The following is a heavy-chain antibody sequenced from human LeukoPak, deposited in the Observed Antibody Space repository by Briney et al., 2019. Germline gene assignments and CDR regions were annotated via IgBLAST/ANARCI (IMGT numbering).Heavy chain of an antibody. D-gene: IGHD3-10*01. CDR2: IKQDGSEK. J-gene: IGHJ6*04. V-gene: IGHV3-7*03. CDR1: GFTFSIYW. Sequence: GGSLRLSCAASGFTFSIYWMSWVRQAPGKGLEGVVNIKQDGSEKYYVDSVKGRFTISRDNAKNSLYLQMNSLRAEDTAVYYCARESVTMVRGVIYYGMDVWGKGTTVTVSS. CDR3: ARESVTMVRGVIYYGMDV.